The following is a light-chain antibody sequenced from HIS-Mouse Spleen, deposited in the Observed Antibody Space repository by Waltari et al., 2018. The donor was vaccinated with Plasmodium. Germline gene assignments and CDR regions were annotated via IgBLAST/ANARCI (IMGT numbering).Light chain of an antibody. CDR3: LQDYNYPYT. CDR1: QGIRND. CDR2: AAS. Sequence: AIHMTQSPSSLSASVGHRVTITCRASQGIRNDLGWYQQKPGKAPKLLISAASSLQSGVPSRFSGSGSGTDFTLTISSLQPEDFATYYCLQDYNYPYTFGQGTKLEIK. J-gene: IGKJ2*01. V-gene: IGKV1-6*01.